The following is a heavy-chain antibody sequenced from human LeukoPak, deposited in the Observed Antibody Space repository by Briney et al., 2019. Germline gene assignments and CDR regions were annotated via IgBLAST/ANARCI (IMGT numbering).Heavy chain of an antibody. CDR1: GFTFSNAW. V-gene: IGHV3-15*01. J-gene: IGHJ4*02. CDR3: AAGGSWARRWEFDS. D-gene: IGHD5-24*01. CDR2: IKSKADGGTT. Sequence: GGSLRLSYAASGFTFSNAWMNWVRQAPGKGLEWVGRIKSKADGGTTDYAAPVKGRFTISRDDAKTTLYLQMNSLKTEDSAVYYCAAGGSWARRWEFDSWGQGTLVTVSS.